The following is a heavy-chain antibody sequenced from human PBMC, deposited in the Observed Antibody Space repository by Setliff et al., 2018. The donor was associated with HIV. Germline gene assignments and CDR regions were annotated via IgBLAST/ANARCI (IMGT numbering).Heavy chain of an antibody. Sequence: PSETLSLTCAVSGGSISSNTYYWGWIRQPPGKGLEWIGSIYYSGSTYYNPSLKSRITISVDRSKNLFSLKLISVTAADQGVYYCARVPVPGANWFDPWGLGTLVTVSS. CDR3: ARVPVPGANWFDP. V-gene: IGHV4-39*01. CDR2: IYYSGST. J-gene: IGHJ5*02. CDR1: GGSISSNTYY.